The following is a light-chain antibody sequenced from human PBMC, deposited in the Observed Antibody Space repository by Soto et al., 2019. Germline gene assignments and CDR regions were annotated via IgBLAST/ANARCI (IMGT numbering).Light chain of an antibody. CDR2: DTS. V-gene: IGKV3-11*01. CDR3: QQRHNWPIT. Sequence: EIVLTQSPATLSLSPGERATLSCRTSQTIRGLLNWYQQRPGQAPRLLIYDTSNRATDIPVRFSGSGSGPEFILTISSLDPEDCGVYFCQQRHNWPITFGQGSRLDIK. CDR1: QTIRGL. J-gene: IGKJ5*01.